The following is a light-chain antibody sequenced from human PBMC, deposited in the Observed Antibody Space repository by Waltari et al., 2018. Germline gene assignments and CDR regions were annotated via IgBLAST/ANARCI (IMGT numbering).Light chain of an antibody. V-gene: IGKV1-5*03. Sequence: DVQMTQSPSTLSASVGDRVTITCRASQSISNSLAWYKQKPGKAPKLLIYKASSLESGVPSRFSGSGSGTEFTLTISSLQPDDFATYYCQQYNNYRTFGQGTKVEIK. CDR2: KAS. CDR3: QQYNNYRT. CDR1: QSISNS. J-gene: IGKJ1*01.